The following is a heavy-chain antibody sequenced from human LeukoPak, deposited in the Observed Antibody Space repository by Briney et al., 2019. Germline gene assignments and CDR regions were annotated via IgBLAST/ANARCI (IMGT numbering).Heavy chain of an antibody. V-gene: IGHV1-69*13. CDR2: IIPIFGTA. CDR1: GGTFSSYA. J-gene: IGHJ4*02. D-gene: IGHD6-19*01. Sequence: SVKVSCKASGGTFSSYAISWVRQAPGHGLEWMGGIIPIFGTANYAQKFQGGVTITADESTSTAYMELSSLRSEDTAVYYCARGPSSGSYFDYWGQGTLVTVSS. CDR3: ARGPSSGSYFDY.